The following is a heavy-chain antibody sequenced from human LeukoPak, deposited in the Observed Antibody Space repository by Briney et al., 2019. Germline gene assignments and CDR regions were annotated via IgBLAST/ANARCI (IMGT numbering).Heavy chain of an antibody. CDR1: GFTFSSYA. CDR2: ISGSGGST. D-gene: IGHD3-3*01. V-gene: IGHV3-23*01. Sequence: PGGSLRLSCAASGFTFSSYAMSWVRQAPGKGLEWVSAISGSGGSTYYADSVKGRFTISRDNSKNTLYLQMNSLRAEDTAVYYCSSLEWLSQGRYYYGMDVWGQGTTVTVSS. CDR3: SSLEWLSQGRYYYGMDV. J-gene: IGHJ6*02.